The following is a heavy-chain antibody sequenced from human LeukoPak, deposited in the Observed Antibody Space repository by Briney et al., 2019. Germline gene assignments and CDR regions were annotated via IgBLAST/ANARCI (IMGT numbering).Heavy chain of an antibody. J-gene: IGHJ4*02. CDR1: GYTFTSYG. CDR2: ISAYNGNT. Sequence: GASVKVSCKASGYTFTSYGISWVRQAPGQGLEWMGWISAYNGNTNYAQKLQGRVTMTTDTSTSTAYMELRSPRSDDTAVYYCARSPTMIVVVTHFDYWAREPWSPSPQ. CDR3: ARSPTMIVVVTHFDY. V-gene: IGHV1-18*01. D-gene: IGHD3-22*01.